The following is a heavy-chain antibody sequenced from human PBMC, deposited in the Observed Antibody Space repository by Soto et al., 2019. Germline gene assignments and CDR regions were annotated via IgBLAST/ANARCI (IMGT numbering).Heavy chain of an antibody. D-gene: IGHD3-22*01. CDR1: GYTFTNYW. Sequence: GESLKISCKGSGYTFTNYWIGWVRQMPGKGLEWMGIIYPGNSDTRYSPSFQGQVTVSADKSISTTYLQWNSLRASDTAMYYCARPTRTYQSVFDYWGRGTLVTVSS. V-gene: IGHV5-51*01. CDR2: IYPGNSDT. CDR3: ARPTRTYQSVFDY. J-gene: IGHJ4*01.